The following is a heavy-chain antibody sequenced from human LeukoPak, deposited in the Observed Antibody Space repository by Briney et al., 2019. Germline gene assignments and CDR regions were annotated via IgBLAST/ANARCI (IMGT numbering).Heavy chain of an antibody. V-gene: IGHV4-34*01. CDR3: AREGAVAGNVFDY. CDR1: GGSFSGYY. Sequence: SETLSLTCAVYGGSFSGYYWSWIRQPPGKGLEWIGEINHSGSTNYNPSLKSRVTISVDTSKNQFSLKLSSVTAADTAVYYCAREGAVAGNVFDYWGQGTLVTVSS. J-gene: IGHJ4*02. D-gene: IGHD6-19*01. CDR2: INHSGST.